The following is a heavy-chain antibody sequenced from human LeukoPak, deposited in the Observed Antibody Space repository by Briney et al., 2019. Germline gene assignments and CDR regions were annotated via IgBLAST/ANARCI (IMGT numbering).Heavy chain of an antibody. V-gene: IGHV3-23*01. CDR3: AKVGYCSSTSCYWRGTYYFDY. J-gene: IGHJ4*02. CDR2: ISGRGGST. CDR1: GFTFSSYA. D-gene: IGHD2-2*01. Sequence: GGSLRLSCAASGFTFSSYAMSWVRQAPGKGLEWVSAISGRGGSTYYADSVKGRFTISRDNSKNTLYLQMNSLRAEDTVVYYCAKVGYCSSTSCYWRGTYYFDYWGQGTLVTVSS.